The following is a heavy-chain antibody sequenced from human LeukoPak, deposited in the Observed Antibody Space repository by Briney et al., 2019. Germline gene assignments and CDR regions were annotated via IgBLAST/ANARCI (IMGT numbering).Heavy chain of an antibody. D-gene: IGHD6-6*01. CDR1: GGTFSSYA. V-gene: IGHV1-69*13. CDR3: AREYSSSPYYFDY. Sequence: SVKVSCKASGGTFSSYAISWVRQAPGQGLEWMGGVIPIFGTANYAQKFQGRVTITADESTSTAYMELSSLRSEDTAVYYCAREYSSSPYYFDYWGQGTLVTVSS. J-gene: IGHJ4*02. CDR2: VIPIFGTA.